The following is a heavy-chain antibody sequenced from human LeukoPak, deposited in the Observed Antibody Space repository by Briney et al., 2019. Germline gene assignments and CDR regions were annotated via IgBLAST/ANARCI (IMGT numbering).Heavy chain of an antibody. J-gene: IGHJ3*02. CDR2: INPNSGGT. V-gene: IGHV1-2*02. CDR3: ARAGVWDYSDSSGYHNGAFDI. Sequence: ASVKVSCKASGYTFTSYGISWVRQAPGQGLEWMGWINPNSGGTNYAQKFQGRVTMTRDTSISTAYMELSRLRSDDTAVYYCARAGVWDYSDSSGYHNGAFDIWGQGTRVTVSS. D-gene: IGHD3-22*01. CDR1: GYTFTSYG.